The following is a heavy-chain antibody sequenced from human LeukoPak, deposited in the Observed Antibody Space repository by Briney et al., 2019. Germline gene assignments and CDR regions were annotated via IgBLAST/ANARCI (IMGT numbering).Heavy chain of an antibody. V-gene: IGHV3-15*01. CDR3: TTDWRGALWGAEWF. D-gene: IGHD3-16*01. Sequence: PGGSLSLSCAASGFTFSNAWMSWVRQAPGKGLEWVGRIKSRSDGGTTDFAAPVRGRFTISRDDSQNTLYLQMNSLKTEDTAVYYCTTDWRGALWGAEWFWGQGTMVSVSS. CDR1: GFTFSNAW. J-gene: IGHJ3*01. CDR2: IKSRSDGGTT.